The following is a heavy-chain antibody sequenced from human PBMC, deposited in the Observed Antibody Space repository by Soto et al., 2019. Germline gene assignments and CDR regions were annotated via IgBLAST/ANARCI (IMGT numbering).Heavy chain of an antibody. J-gene: IGHJ6*03. CDR1: GGSIISHY. CDR2: IYYSGST. D-gene: IGHD2-8*01. CDR3: ARHARYCTNGVCYRHYYYYYMDV. Sequence: SETLSLTCTVSGGSIISHYWSWILQPPGKGLEWIGYIYYSGSTNYNPSLKSRVTISVDTSKNQFSLKLSSVTAADTAVYYCARHARYCTNGVCYRHYYYYYMDVWGKGTTVTVSS. V-gene: IGHV4-59*08.